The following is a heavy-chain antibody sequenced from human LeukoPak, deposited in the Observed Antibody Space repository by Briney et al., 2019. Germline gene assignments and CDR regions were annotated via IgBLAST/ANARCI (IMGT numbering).Heavy chain of an antibody. CDR2: ISSSDNTI. D-gene: IGHD1-7*01. V-gene: IGHV3-11*04. Sequence: KPGGSLRLSCAASGFTFSDYYMSWIRQAPGKGLEWVSYISSSDNTIYYADSVKGRLTMSRDNAKSSLYLQMNSLRAEDTAVYYCARVMGNYATDYWGQGTLVTVSS. CDR3: ARVMGNYATDY. CDR1: GFTFSDYY. J-gene: IGHJ4*02.